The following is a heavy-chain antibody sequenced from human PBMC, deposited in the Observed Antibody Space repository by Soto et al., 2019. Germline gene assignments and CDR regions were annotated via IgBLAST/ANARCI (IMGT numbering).Heavy chain of an antibody. CDR1: GSTIGGSR. Sequence: VGSLRLSCAAFGSTIGGSRMNWVRQAPGRGLEWVAYISDSGSTTLYADSVKGRFTVSRDTAKNSLYLQMSGLRDEARAEYYCARYYYDSSGYDGMDVWGQGTTVTVSS. J-gene: IGHJ6*02. CDR3: ARYYYDSSGYDGMDV. CDR2: ISDSGSTT. V-gene: IGHV3-48*02. D-gene: IGHD3-22*01.